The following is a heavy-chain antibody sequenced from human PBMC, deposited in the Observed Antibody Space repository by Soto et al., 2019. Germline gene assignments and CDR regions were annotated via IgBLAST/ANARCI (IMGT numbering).Heavy chain of an antibody. CDR1: GGTFSSYT. V-gene: IGHV1-69*04. D-gene: IGHD3-16*01. CDR2: IIPILGIA. Sequence: VKVSCKASGGTFSSYTISWVRQAPGQGLEWMGRIIPILGIANYAQKFQGRVTITADKSTSTAYMELSSLRSEDTAVYYCARDRGKEGDYYMDVWGKGTTVTVSS. CDR3: ARDRGKEGDYYMDV. J-gene: IGHJ6*03.